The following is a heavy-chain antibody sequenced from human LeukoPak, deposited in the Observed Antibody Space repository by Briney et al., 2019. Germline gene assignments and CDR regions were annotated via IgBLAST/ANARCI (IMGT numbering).Heavy chain of an antibody. CDR3: ARGWGGYDTDY. V-gene: IGHV1-2*02. CDR2: INPNNGGT. J-gene: IGHJ4*02. D-gene: IGHD5-12*01. Sequence: ASVKVSCKASGYTFTSYGISWVRQAPGQGLEWMGWINPNNGGTNYAQKFQGRVTMTGDTSIDTAYMELSRLRSDDTAVYYCARGWGGYDTDYWGQGTLVTVSS. CDR1: GYTFTSYG.